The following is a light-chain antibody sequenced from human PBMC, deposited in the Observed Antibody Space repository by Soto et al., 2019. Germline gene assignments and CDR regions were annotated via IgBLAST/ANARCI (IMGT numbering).Light chain of an antibody. CDR2: SNN. Sequence: QSVRTQPPSASGTPGQRVTMSCSGSSSNIGSNTVNWYQQLPGTAPKLLIYSNNQRPSGVPDRFSGSKSGTSASLAISGLQSEDEADYYCAAWDDSLNAFYVFGTGTKVTVL. J-gene: IGLJ1*01. V-gene: IGLV1-44*01. CDR1: SSNIGSNT. CDR3: AAWDDSLNAFYV.